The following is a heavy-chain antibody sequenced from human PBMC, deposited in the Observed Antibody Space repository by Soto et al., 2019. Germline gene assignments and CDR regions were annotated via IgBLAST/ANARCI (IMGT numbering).Heavy chain of an antibody. Sequence: KGLEWVAVISYDGSNKYYADSVKGRFTISRDNSKNTLYLQMNSLRAEDTAVYYCAKEIDPRLKRYCSGGSCYYPPDYWGQGTLVT. CDR2: ISYDGSNK. CDR3: AKEIDPRLKRYCSGGSCYYPPDY. V-gene: IGHV3-30*18. J-gene: IGHJ4*02. D-gene: IGHD2-15*01.